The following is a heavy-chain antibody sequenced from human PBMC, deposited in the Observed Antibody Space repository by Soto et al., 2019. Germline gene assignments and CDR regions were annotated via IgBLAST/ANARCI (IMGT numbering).Heavy chain of an antibody. CDR2: IWYDGSNK. D-gene: IGHD6-19*01. CDR1: GFTFSSYG. CDR3: ASARVAVAGTGYYYYGMDV. Sequence: QVRLVESGGGVVQPGRSLRLSCAASGFTFSSYGMHWVRQAPGKGLEWVAVIWYDGSNKYYADSVKGRFTISRDNSKNTLYLQMNSLRAEDTAVYYCASARVAVAGTGYYYYGMDVWGQGTTVTVSS. V-gene: IGHV3-33*01. J-gene: IGHJ6*02.